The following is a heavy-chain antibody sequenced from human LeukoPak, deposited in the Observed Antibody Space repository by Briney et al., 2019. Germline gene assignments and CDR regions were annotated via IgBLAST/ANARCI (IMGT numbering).Heavy chain of an antibody. J-gene: IGHJ1*01. Sequence: PSETLSLTCTVSGGSISNNNYYWAWIRQPPGKGLECIGSIYYSGSPYYNPSLKSRVTISVDTSKNQFSLKLSSVTAADTAVYYCARGEDGDYYFQHWGQGTLVTVSS. D-gene: IGHD4-17*01. CDR2: IYYSGSP. V-gene: IGHV4-39*01. CDR3: ARGEDGDYYFQH. CDR1: GGSISNNNYY.